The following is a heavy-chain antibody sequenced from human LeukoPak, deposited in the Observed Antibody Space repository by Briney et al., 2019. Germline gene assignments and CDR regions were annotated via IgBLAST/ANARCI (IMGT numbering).Heavy chain of an antibody. CDR2: ISSSSSYI. J-gene: IGHJ3*02. V-gene: IGHV3-21*01. CDR3: ARDSFVVPAAMTQTDAFDI. D-gene: IGHD2-2*01. Sequence: PGGSLRLSCAASGFTFSSYSMNWVRQAPGKGLEWVSSISSSSSYIYYADSVKGRFTISRDNAKNSLYLQMNSLRAEDTAVYYCARDSFVVPAAMTQTDAFDIWGQGTMVTVSS. CDR1: GFTFSSYS.